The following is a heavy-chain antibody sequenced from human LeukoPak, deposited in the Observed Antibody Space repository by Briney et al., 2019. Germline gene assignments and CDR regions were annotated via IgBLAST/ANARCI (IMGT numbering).Heavy chain of an antibody. V-gene: IGHV1-8*02. Sequence: ASVKVSCKASGGTFATYSYSWVRQAPGQGLEWMGRMNPKSGNTDHAQKFQGRVTMSRNTSISVAYLELSSLRSEDTAVYFCVRASLLRGLAGYYFDSWGQGTPVTVFS. CDR2: MNPKSGNT. CDR1: GGTFATYS. CDR3: VRASLLRGLAGYYFDS. D-gene: IGHD3-10*01. J-gene: IGHJ4*02.